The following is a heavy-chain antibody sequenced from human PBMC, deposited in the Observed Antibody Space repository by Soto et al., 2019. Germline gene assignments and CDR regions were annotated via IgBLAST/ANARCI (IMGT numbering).Heavy chain of an antibody. CDR1: GGSISSYY. CDR3: ARSIAARRYNWFDP. V-gene: IGHV4-59*01. CDR2: IYYSGST. J-gene: IGHJ5*02. D-gene: IGHD6-6*01. Sequence: SETLSLTCAVSGGSISSYYWSWIRQPPGKGLEWIGYIYYSGSTNYNPSLKSRVTISVDTSKNQFSLKLSSVTAADTAVYYCARSIAARRYNWFDPWGQGTLVTVSS.